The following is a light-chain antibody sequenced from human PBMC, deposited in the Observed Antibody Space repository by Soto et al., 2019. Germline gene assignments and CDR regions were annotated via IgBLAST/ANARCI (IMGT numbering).Light chain of an antibody. V-gene: IGLV2-14*01. CDR1: SSDVGGYNY. J-gene: IGLJ1*01. CDR3: NSYTSRYTFV. CDR2: EVN. Sequence: QSVLTQPASVSGSPGQSITISGTGTSSDVGGYNYVSWYQQHPGKAPKLMIYEVNNRPSEVSNRFSGSKSGNTASLTISGLQPEDEADYYCNSYTSRYTFVLGTGTKVTVL.